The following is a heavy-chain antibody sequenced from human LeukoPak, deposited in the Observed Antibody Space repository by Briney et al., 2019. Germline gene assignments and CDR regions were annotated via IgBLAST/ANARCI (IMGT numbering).Heavy chain of an antibody. CDR2: IRHDGSEK. V-gene: IGHV3-7*01. J-gene: IGHJ4*02. CDR3: ARAGSFWHYVY. CDR1: GFIFTNYF. D-gene: IGHD1-7*01. Sequence: GGSLRLSCAAPGFIFTNYFMSWVRQAPGKGLEWVASIRHDGSEKYYVDSVRGRFTISRDNTMNSLYLQMSSLRAEDTAVYYCARAGSFWHYVYWGQGTLVTVSS.